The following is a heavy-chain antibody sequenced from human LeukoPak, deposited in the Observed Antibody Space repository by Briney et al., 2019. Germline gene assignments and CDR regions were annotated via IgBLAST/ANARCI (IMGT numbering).Heavy chain of an antibody. Sequence: GESLKISCKGSGYTFTSYWIGWVRQMPGKDLEWMGTIYPGDSDTRYSPSFQGQVSTSADKSINTAYLQWSSLKASDTAIYYCARLGTAIIARYFDFWGQGTLVTVSS. CDR2: IYPGDSDT. D-gene: IGHD5-18*01. J-gene: IGHJ4*02. CDR1: GYTFTSYW. CDR3: ARLGTAIIARYFDF. V-gene: IGHV5-51*01.